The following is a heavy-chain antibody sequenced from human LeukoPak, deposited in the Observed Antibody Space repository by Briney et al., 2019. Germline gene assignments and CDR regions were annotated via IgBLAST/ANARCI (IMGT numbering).Heavy chain of an antibody. J-gene: IGHJ4*02. CDR2: MRPTDAYT. V-gene: IGHV1-46*01. CDR1: GFSLTNNY. Sequence: ASVKVSCKASGFSLTNNYMHWVRLGPGQGLEWMVYMRPTDAYTGFAPKFQGRVTVTRDTSTNTVYMELSSLRSDDTAVYYCAREGAVALKYFDIWGQGTLVTVSS. CDR3: AREGAVALKYFDI. D-gene: IGHD6-19*01.